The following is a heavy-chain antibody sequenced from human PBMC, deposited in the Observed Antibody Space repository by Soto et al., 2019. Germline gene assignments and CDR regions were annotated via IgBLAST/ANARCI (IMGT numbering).Heavy chain of an antibody. Sequence: APVEVSCKASGYSEGDYFIQWVRQAPGQGLEWVAWINPKTAATNYAKKFQGRVSLTWATSFSTAYMELTRLRPDDTAVYYCARIKWGLDYYNGMDVWGQGTTVTVSS. D-gene: IGHD1-26*01. CDR1: GYSEGDYF. V-gene: IGHV1-2*02. CDR2: INPKTAAT. J-gene: IGHJ6*02. CDR3: ARIKWGLDYYNGMDV.